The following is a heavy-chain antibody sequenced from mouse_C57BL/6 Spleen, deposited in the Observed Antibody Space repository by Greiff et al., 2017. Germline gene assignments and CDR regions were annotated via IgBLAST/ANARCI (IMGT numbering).Heavy chain of an antibody. D-gene: IGHD3-2*02. CDR1: GYSITSGYY. CDR3: AREGAQGYYAMDY. J-gene: IGHJ4*01. Sequence: DVQLQESGPGLVKPSQSLSLTCSVTGYSITSGYYWNWIRQFPGNKLEWMGYISYDGSNNYNPSLKNRISITRDTSKNQFFLKLNSVTTEDTATYYCAREGAQGYYAMDYWGQGTSVTVSS. CDR2: ISYDGSN. V-gene: IGHV3-6*01.